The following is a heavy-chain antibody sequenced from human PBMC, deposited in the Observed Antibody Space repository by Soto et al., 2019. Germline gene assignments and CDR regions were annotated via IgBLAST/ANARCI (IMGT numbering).Heavy chain of an antibody. D-gene: IGHD2-2*02. CDR2: IKQDGSEK. V-gene: IGHV3-7*01. J-gene: IGHJ4*02. CDR3: ARDGYCSSTSCYRRRAAAGVGIY. Sequence: EVQLVESGGDLVQPGGSLRLSCAASGFTFSSYWMSWVRQAPGKGLEWVANIKQDGSEKYYVDSVKGRFTISRDNAKNSLYLQMNSLRAEDTAVYYCARDGYCSSTSCYRRRAAAGVGIYWGQGTLVTVSS. CDR1: GFTFSSYW.